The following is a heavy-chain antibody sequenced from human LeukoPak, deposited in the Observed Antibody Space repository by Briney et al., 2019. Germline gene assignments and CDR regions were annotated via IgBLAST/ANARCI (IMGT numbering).Heavy chain of an antibody. Sequence: PSETLSLTCTVSGGSISSYYWSWIRQPAGKGLEWIGRIYTSGSTNYNPSLKSRVTISVDTPKNQFSLKLSSVTAADTAVYYCARQYCSGGSCYWYFDLWGRGTLVTVSS. V-gene: IGHV4-4*07. CDR1: GGSISSYY. CDR3: ARQYCSGGSCYWYFDL. CDR2: IYTSGST. D-gene: IGHD2-15*01. J-gene: IGHJ2*01.